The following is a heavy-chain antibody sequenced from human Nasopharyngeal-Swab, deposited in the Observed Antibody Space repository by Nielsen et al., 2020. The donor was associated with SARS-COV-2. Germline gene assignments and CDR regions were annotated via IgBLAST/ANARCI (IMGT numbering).Heavy chain of an antibody. CDR2: LYYTGST. CDR3: TRSCGSDCSHGMDV. Sequence: SETLSLTCNLSGDSISDSYWSCIRQPPGKSREWVGYLYYTGSTTYNPSLKSRVTLSIATSKIHFSLNLRSVTAADTAVYYFTRSCGSDCSHGMDVWGQGTTVTVSS. D-gene: IGHD2-21*02. V-gene: IGHV4-59*01. J-gene: IGHJ6*02. CDR1: GDSISDSY.